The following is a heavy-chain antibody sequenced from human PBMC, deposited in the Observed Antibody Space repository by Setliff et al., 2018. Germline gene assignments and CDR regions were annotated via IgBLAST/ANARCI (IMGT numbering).Heavy chain of an antibody. CDR2: INHSGST. V-gene: IGHV4-34*01. D-gene: IGHD6-19*01. Sequence: SETLSLTCAVYGGSFSGYYWSWLRQPPGKGLEWIGEINHSGSTNYNPSLKSRVTISVDTSKNQFSLKLSSVTAAGTAVYYCARGWGSGWSKEGAFDIWGQGTMVTVSS. CDR1: GGSFSGYY. J-gene: IGHJ3*02. CDR3: ARGWGSGWSKEGAFDI.